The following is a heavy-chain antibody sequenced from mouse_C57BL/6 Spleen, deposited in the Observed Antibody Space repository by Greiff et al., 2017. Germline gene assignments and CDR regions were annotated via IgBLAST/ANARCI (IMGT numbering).Heavy chain of an antibody. CDR3: ARGIYDGYPAY. J-gene: IGHJ3*01. V-gene: IGHV1-22*01. Sequence: LMEPGASVKMSCKASGYTFTDYNMHWVKQSHGKSLEWIGYINPNNGGTSYNQKFKGKATLTVNKSSSTAYMELRSLTSEDSAVYYCARGIYDGYPAYWGQGTLVTVSA. CDR1: GYTFTDYN. D-gene: IGHD2-3*01. CDR2: INPNNGGT.